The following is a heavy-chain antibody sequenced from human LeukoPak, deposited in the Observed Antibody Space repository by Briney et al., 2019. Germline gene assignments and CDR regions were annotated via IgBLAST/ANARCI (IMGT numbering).Heavy chain of an antibody. CDR3: AKGGPDSSSWYQSYYYYYYMDV. CDR2: ISGSGGST. CDR1: GFTFSNYG. V-gene: IGHV3-23*01. J-gene: IGHJ6*03. Sequence: PGGSLRLSCAASGFTFSNYGMTWVRQAPGKGLEWVSAISGSGGSTYYADSVKGRFTISRDNSKNTLYLQMNSLRAEDTAVYYCAKGGPDSSSWYQSYYYYYYMDVWGKGTTVTISS. D-gene: IGHD6-13*01.